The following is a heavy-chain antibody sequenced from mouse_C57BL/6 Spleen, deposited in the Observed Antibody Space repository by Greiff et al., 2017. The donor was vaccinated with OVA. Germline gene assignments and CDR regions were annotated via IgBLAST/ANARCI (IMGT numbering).Heavy chain of an antibody. J-gene: IGHJ3*01. V-gene: IGHV1-76*01. Sequence: VKLMESGAELVRPGASVKLSCKASGYTFTDYYINWVKQRPGQGLEWIARIYPGSGNTYYNEKFKGKATLTAEKSSSTAYMQLSSLTSEDSAVYFCARSDGNGAWFAYWGQGTLVTVSA. CDR1: GYTFTDYY. D-gene: IGHD2-1*01. CDR2: IYPGSGNT. CDR3: ARSDGNGAWFAY.